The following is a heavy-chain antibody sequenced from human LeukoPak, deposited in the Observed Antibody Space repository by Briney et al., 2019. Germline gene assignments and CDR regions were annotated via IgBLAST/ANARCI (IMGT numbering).Heavy chain of an antibody. J-gene: IGHJ4*02. CDR1: GLTFSSYS. CDR2: ITRSSIYI. D-gene: IGHD3-10*01. Sequence: GGSLRLSCAASGLTFSSYSMNWVRQAPGKGLEWVSSITRSSIYIYYADSVKGRFTISRDNSKSTLYIQMNSLRAEDTAVYYCARAKPKNMVRGLIMRRESRYYFDYWGQGTLVTVSS. V-gene: IGHV3-21*04. CDR3: ARAKPKNMVRGLIMRRESRYYFDY.